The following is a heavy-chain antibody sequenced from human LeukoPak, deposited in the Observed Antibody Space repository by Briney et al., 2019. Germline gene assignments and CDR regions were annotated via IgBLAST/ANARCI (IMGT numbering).Heavy chain of an antibody. CDR1: GFTFSTYS. CDR3: AKLRVRYCSSTSCSDAFDI. V-gene: IGHV3-21*04. CDR2: ISSSSTYI. D-gene: IGHD2-2*01. Sequence: GGSLRLSCAASGFTFSTYSMNWVRQAPGKGLEWVSSISSSSTYIYYADSVKGRFTISRDNAKNSLYLQMNSLRAEDTAVYYCAKLRVRYCSSTSCSDAFDIWGQGTMVTVSS. J-gene: IGHJ3*02.